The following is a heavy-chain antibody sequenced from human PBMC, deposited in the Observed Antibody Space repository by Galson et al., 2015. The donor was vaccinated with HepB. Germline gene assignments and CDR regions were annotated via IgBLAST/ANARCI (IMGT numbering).Heavy chain of an antibody. Sequence: SVKVSCKASGYTFTSYGISWVRQAPGQGLEWMGWISAYNGNTNYAQKLQGRVTMTTDTSTSTAYMELRGLRSDDTAVYYCARDRDCTSCYIFDYWGQGTLVTVSS. J-gene: IGHJ4*02. CDR3: ARDRDCTSCYIFDY. CDR2: ISAYNGNT. CDR1: GYTFTSYG. V-gene: IGHV1-18*01. D-gene: IGHD2-2*02.